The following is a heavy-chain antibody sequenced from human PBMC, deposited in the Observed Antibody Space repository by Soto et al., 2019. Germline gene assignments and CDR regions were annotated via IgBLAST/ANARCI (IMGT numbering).Heavy chain of an antibody. Sequence: QVQLVQSGAEVKKPGASVKVSCKASGYTFTSYDINWVRQATGQGLEWMGWMNPNSGNTGYAQKFQGRVTMTRNTSISTAYMELSSLRSEDTAMYYCVFVLVPAAMRNYYYGMDVWGQGTTVAVSS. D-gene: IGHD2-2*01. V-gene: IGHV1-8*01. J-gene: IGHJ6*02. CDR2: MNPNSGNT. CDR3: VFVLVPAAMRNYYYGMDV. CDR1: GYTFTSYD.